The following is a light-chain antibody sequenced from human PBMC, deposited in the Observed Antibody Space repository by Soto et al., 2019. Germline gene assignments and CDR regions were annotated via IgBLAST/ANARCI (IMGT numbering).Light chain of an antibody. CDR3: QQRSNWPPLFT. CDR2: GAS. CDR1: QGVSSY. Sequence: EIVLTQSPATLSLSPGERATLSCRACQGVSSYLAWYQQKPAQAPRLLIYGASNMATGVPARFSGSGSGTDFTLTISSLEPEDFAVYYCQQRSNWPPLFTFGPGTKVDIK. J-gene: IGKJ3*01. V-gene: IGKV3-11*01.